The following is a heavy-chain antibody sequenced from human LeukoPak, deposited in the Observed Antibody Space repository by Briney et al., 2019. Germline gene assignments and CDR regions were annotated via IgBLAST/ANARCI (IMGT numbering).Heavy chain of an antibody. J-gene: IGHJ4*02. D-gene: IGHD3-22*01. CDR1: GFTFSSYA. Sequence: GGSLRLSCAASGFTFSSYAMHWVRQAPGKGLEGVAVISYDVSNKYYAESVKGRVTISRDNFKNTLYMQMNSLRAEDTAVYYCASETYYYDSSGYSGPSPRPLLYDYWGQGTLVTVSS. CDR3: ASETYYYDSSGYSGPSPRPLLYDY. CDR2: ISYDVSNK. V-gene: IGHV3-30-3*01.